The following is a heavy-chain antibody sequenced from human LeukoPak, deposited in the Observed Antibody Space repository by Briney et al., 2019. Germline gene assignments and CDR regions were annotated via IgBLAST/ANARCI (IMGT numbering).Heavy chain of an antibody. CDR3: ARGPNSNWSGLDF. J-gene: IGHJ4*02. CDR1: GFSFSGHW. V-gene: IGHV3-74*01. CDR2: ISPTGSTT. Sequence: RGSLRLSCTASGFSFSGHWMHRPGQLPGTGLIWVSRISPTGSTTSYADSVKGRFTVSRDNAKNTLYLQVNNLRAEDTAVYYCARGPNSNWSGLDFWGQGTLLTVSS. D-gene: IGHD6-6*01.